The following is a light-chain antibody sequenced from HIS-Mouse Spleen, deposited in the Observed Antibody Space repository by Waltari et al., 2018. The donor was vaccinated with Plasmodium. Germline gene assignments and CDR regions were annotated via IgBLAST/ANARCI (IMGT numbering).Light chain of an antibody. V-gene: IGLV2-8*01. CDR2: EVS. CDR3: SSYAGSNNLV. Sequence: QSALTQPPSASGSPGQSVTISCTGTSSDVGGYNYVSWYQPHPGKAPQFMIYEVSKPPSGVPDSFSGSTSGNTASLSVSGLQAEDEDDYYGSSYAGSNNLVFGGGTKLTVL. J-gene: IGLJ2*01. CDR1: SSDVGGYNY.